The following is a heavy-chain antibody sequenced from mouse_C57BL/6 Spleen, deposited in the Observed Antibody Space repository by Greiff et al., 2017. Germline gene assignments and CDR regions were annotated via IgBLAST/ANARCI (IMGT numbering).Heavy chain of an antibody. D-gene: IGHD1-1*01. CDR1: GYTFTDYE. CDR2: IDPETGGT. V-gene: IGHV1-15*01. Sequence: QVHVKQSGAELVRPGASVTLSCKASGYTFTDYEMHWVKQTPVHGLEWIGAIDPETGGTAYNQKFKGKAILTADKSSSTAYMELRSLTSEDSAVYYCLITTGYFDVWGTGTTVTVSS. J-gene: IGHJ1*03. CDR3: LITTGYFDV.